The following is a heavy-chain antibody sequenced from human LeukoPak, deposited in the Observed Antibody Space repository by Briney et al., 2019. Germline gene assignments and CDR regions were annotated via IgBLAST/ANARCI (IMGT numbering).Heavy chain of an antibody. CDR2: IYSGGST. J-gene: IGHJ4*02. CDR3: ARVVDHDYGDYYLDY. CDR1: GFTVSSND. V-gene: IGHV3-53*01. D-gene: IGHD4-17*01. Sequence: GGSLRLSCAASGFTVSSNDMSWVRQAPGRGLECISVIYSGGSTDYADSVKGRLTISRDNSKNTLYLQMNSLRAEDTAMYYCARVVDHDYGDYYLDYWGQGTLVTVSS.